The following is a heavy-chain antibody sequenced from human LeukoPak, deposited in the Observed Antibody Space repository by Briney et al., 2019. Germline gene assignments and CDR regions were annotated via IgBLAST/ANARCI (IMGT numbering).Heavy chain of an antibody. CDR2: ISEDGGST. Sequence: GGSLRLSCAASGFTFDDYAMHWVRQAPGKGLEWVSLISEDGGSTCYADSVKGRFTISRDNSKNSLYLQMNSLRTEDTALYYCAKALADRDLPYYYDSSGYYLVLGYWGQGTLVTVSS. V-gene: IGHV3-43*02. CDR1: GFTFDDYA. J-gene: IGHJ4*02. D-gene: IGHD3-22*01. CDR3: AKALADRDLPYYYDSSGYYLVLGY.